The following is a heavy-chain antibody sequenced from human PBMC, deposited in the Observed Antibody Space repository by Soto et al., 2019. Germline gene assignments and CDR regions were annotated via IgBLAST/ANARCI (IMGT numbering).Heavy chain of an antibody. Sequence: SETLSLTCTVSGDSINSGGYYWTWIRQRPGKGLEWIGFLYYSGITYYNPFFESRISISVATSESQFSLKLSSVTAADTAVYYCARLPSYYDILTGYTSEKNWFDPWGQGTLVTVSS. J-gene: IGHJ5*02. V-gene: IGHV4-30-4*01. CDR3: ARLPSYYDILTGYTSEKNWFDP. CDR1: GDSINSGGYY. CDR2: LYYSGIT. D-gene: IGHD3-9*01.